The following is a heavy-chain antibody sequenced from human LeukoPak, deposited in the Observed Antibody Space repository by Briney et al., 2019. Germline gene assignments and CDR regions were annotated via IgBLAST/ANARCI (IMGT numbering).Heavy chain of an antibody. CDR2: INHSGST. CDR1: GGSLSGYY. D-gene: IGHD3-10*01. Sequence: PSETLSLTCAVYGGSLSGYYWNWIRQPPGKGLEWIGEINHSGSTNYNPSLKSRVTISVDTSKNQFSLKLSSVTAADTAVYYCARGPGYYGSGSYLWFDPWGQGTLVTVSS. V-gene: IGHV4-34*01. J-gene: IGHJ5*02. CDR3: ARGPGYYGSGSYLWFDP.